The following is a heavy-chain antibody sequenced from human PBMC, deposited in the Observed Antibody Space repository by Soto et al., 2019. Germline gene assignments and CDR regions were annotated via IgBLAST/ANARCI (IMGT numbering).Heavy chain of an antibody. Sequence: QVQLVQSGAEVKKPGSSVKVSCKASGGTFSNSPISWVRQAPGQGLEWMGGTIPTFNTGNYAQKFQGRLTNTADKSTNTADMELSSLRSEDTAVYYCARRTSSGYYRYFDSWGQGTLVTVSS. CDR3: ARRTSSGYYRYFDS. V-gene: IGHV1-69*06. D-gene: IGHD3-22*01. J-gene: IGHJ4*02. CDR1: GGTFSNSP. CDR2: TIPTFNTG.